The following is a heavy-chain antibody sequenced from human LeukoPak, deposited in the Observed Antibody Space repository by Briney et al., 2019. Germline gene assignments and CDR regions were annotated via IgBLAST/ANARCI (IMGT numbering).Heavy chain of an antibody. J-gene: IGHJ4*02. Sequence: SETLSLTCTVSGVSISSYYWSWIRQPPGKGLEWIGHIYYSGSTKYNPSLKSRVTISVDTSKNQFSLKLSSVSAADTAVYYCARVGSYYYVDYWGQGTLVTVSS. CDR1: GVSISSYY. V-gene: IGHV4-59*01. CDR3: ARVGSYYYVDY. D-gene: IGHD1-26*01. CDR2: IYYSGST.